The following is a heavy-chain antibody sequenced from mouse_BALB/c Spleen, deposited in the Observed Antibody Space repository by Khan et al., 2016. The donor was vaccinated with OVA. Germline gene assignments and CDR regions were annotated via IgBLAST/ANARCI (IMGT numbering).Heavy chain of an antibody. CDR3: ARGPYYGSSPCYFDY. V-gene: IGHV5-6-5*01. CDR2: ISSGGNT. J-gene: IGHJ2*01. D-gene: IGHD1-1*01. Sequence: EVELVESGGGLVKPGGSLKLSCAASGFTFSSYDMSWVRQTPEKRLAWVASISSGGNTYYLDSVKGRFTISRDTVRHILSLPMSSLRSEDTAMYYCARGPYYGSSPCYFDYWGQGTTLTVSS. CDR1: GFTFSSYD.